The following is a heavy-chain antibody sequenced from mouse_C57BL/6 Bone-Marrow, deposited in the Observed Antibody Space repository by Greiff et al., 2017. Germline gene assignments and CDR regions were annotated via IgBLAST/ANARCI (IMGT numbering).Heavy chain of an antibody. D-gene: IGHD1-1*01. V-gene: IGHV1-82*01. CDR1: GYAFSSSW. CDR3: ARGYYGSSPRYWYFDV. Sequence: QVQLQQSGPELVKPGASVKISCKASGYAFSSSWMNWVKQRPGKGLEWIGRIYPGDGDTNYNGKFKGKATLTADKSSSAAYMPLSSRTSEDSAVYFCARGYYGSSPRYWYFDVWGKGTTVTGSS. J-gene: IGHJ1*03. CDR2: IYPGDGDT.